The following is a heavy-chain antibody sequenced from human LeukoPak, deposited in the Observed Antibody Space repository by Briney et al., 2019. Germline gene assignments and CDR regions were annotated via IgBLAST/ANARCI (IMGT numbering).Heavy chain of an antibody. J-gene: IGHJ6*02. CDR1: GGSISSYY. CDR3: AIGGYNYSDYYYYGMDV. CDR2: IYYSGST. Sequence: SETLSLTCTVSGGSISSYYWSWIRQPPGKGPEWIGYIYYSGSTNYNPSLKSRVTISVDTSKNQFSLKLSSVTAADTAVYYCAIGGYNYSDYYYYGMDVWGQGTTVTVSS. V-gene: IGHV4-59*01. D-gene: IGHD5-24*01.